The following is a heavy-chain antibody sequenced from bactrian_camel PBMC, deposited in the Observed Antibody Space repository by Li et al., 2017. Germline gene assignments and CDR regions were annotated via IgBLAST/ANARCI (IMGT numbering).Heavy chain of an antibody. CDR3: ASSPLKPKPWTAVSEYNA. J-gene: IGHJ4*01. Sequence: VQLVESGGGPAQAGETLVLSCLAFEYLFSVYQMAWFRQAPGKEREGVASINSGGGPTYYADSVKGRFTLSEDSAKNTLYLQMDALKPEDTAIYYCASSPLKPKPWTAVSEYNAWGQGTQVTVS. CDR1: EYLFSVYQ. V-gene: IGHV3S32*01. CDR2: INSGGGPT. D-gene: IGHD8*01.